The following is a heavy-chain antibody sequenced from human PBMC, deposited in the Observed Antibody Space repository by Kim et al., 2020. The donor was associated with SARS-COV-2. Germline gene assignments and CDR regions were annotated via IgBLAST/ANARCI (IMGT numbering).Heavy chain of an antibody. V-gene: IGHV3-20*03. Sequence: GRFTISRDTAKNSLYLQMNSLRAEDTALYYCARDKDYYDSSGYDSSLFDYWGQGTLVTVSS. CDR3: ARDKDYYDSSGYDSSLFDY. D-gene: IGHD3-22*01. J-gene: IGHJ4*02.